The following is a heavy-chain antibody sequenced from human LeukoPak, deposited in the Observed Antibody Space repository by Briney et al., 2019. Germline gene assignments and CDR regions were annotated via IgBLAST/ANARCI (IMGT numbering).Heavy chain of an antibody. CDR1: GFTFSSYW. Sequence: QTGGSLRLSCAASGFTFSSYWMHWVRQAPGKGLVWVSRINSDGSSTSYADSVKGRFTISRDNAKNTLYLQMNSLRAEDTAVYYCARGIAADWFDPWGQGTLVTVSS. V-gene: IGHV3-74*01. CDR3: ARGIAADWFDP. CDR2: INSDGSST. D-gene: IGHD6-13*01. J-gene: IGHJ5*02.